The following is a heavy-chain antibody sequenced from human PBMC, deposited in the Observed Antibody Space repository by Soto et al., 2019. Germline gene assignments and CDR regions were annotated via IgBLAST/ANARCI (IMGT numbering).Heavy chain of an antibody. Sequence: SETLSLTCTVSGGSISSYYWSWIRQPPGKGLEWIGYIYYSGSTNYNPSLKSRVTISVDTSKNQFSLKLSSVTAADTAVYYCARAAYDSGGYYYYYGMDVCGQGTTVTVSS. CDR2: IYYSGST. CDR1: GGSISSYY. D-gene: IGHD3-10*01. CDR3: ARAAYDSGGYYYYYGMDV. V-gene: IGHV4-59*01. J-gene: IGHJ6*02.